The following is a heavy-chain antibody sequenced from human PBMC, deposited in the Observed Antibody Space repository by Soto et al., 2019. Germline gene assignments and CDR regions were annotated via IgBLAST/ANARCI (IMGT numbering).Heavy chain of an antibody. Sequence: SVKVSFKGSGYTFTSYAMHWVRQAPGQRPEWMGWINAGNGNTKYSQKFQGRVTITRDTSASTAYMELSSLRSEDTAVYYCARAHCSGGSCYLGYGMDVWGQGTTVTVSS. D-gene: IGHD2-15*01. V-gene: IGHV1-3*01. J-gene: IGHJ6*02. CDR3: ARAHCSGGSCYLGYGMDV. CDR1: GYTFTSYA. CDR2: INAGNGNT.